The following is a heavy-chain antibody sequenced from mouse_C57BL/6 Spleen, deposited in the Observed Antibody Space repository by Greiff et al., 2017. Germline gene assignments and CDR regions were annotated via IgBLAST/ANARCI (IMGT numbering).Heavy chain of an antibody. V-gene: IGHV1-47*01. D-gene: IGHD2-3*01. Sequence: VKLLESGAELVKPGASVKMSCKASGYTFTTYPIEWMKQNHGKSLEWIGNFHPYNDDTKYNEKFKGKATLTVEKSSSTVYLELSRLTSDDSAVYYCARPADDGYYGWFAYWGQGTLVTVSA. J-gene: IGHJ3*01. CDR2: FHPYNDDT. CDR1: GYTFTTYP. CDR3: ARPADDGYYGWFAY.